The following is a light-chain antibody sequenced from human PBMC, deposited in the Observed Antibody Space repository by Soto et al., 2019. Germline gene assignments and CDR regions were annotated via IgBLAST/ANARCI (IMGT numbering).Light chain of an antibody. J-gene: IGKJ5*01. CDR2: DVS. Sequence: EVVLTQSPVTLSLSPGERATLSCRASQSVSSYLAWYQQKPGQAPRLLIYDVSNRATGIPARLSGSGSGTDFTLTISSLEPEDFAVYYCQQRNYWQVTFGQGTRLEI. V-gene: IGKV3-11*01. CDR3: QQRNYWQVT. CDR1: QSVSSY.